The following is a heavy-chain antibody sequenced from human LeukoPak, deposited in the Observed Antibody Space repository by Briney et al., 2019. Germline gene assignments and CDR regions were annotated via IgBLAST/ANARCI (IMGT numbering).Heavy chain of an antibody. CDR2: IYPGDSDT. J-gene: IGHJ3*02. CDR3: ARPQTLYCSGGSCYSKRPGRDDAFDI. D-gene: IGHD2-15*01. CDR1: GYSFTSYW. Sequence: TGESLKISCKGSGYSFTSYWIGWVRQMPGKGLEWMGIIYPGDSDTRYSPSFQGQVTISADKSISTAYLQWSSLKASDTAMYYCARPQTLYCSGGSCYSKRPGRDDAFDIWGQGTMVTVSS. V-gene: IGHV5-51*01.